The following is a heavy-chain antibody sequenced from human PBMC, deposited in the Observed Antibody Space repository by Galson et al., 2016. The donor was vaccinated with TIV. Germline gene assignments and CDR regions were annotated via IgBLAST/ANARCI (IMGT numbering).Heavy chain of an antibody. Sequence: SLRLSCAASGFTFSSYAMSWVRQAPGKGPEWVSAISAGGGNEYYADSVKGRFTITSDNSQNTLYLQMNSLRAEDSAVYYCAKSTNWNYLYYLDYWGQGALVTVSS. CDR2: ISAGGGNE. D-gene: IGHD1-7*01. CDR3: AKSTNWNYLYYLDY. J-gene: IGHJ4*02. CDR1: GFTFSSYA. V-gene: IGHV3-23*01.